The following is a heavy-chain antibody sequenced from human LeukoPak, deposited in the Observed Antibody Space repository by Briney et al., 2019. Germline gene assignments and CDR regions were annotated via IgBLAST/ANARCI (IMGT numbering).Heavy chain of an antibody. CDR3: AREIGPRQLHLWGSAFDY. D-gene: IGHD5-18*01. V-gene: IGHV1-46*01. CDR2: INPSGGST. Sequence: ASVKVSCKASGYTFTSYYMHWVRQAPGQGLEWMGIINPSGGSTSYAQKFQGRVTMTRDTSTSTVYMELSSLRSEDTALYYCAREIGPRQLHLWGSAFDYWGQGTLVTVSS. CDR1: GYTFTSYY. J-gene: IGHJ4*02.